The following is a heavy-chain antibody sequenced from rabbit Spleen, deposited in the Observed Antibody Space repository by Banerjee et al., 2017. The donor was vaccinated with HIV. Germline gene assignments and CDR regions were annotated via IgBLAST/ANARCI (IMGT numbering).Heavy chain of an antibody. Sequence: QQQLEESGGGLVKPGGTLTLTCKASGISFGISDYMCWVRQAPGKGLEWIACIDAGSSGFTYHASWAKGRFTTTKTSSTTVDLKMTSLTAADTATYFCARDTSSSFSSYGMDLWGQGTLVTVS. CDR3: ARDTSSSFSSYGMDL. J-gene: IGHJ6*01. CDR1: GISFGISDY. CDR2: IDAGSSGFT. V-gene: IGHV1S45*01. D-gene: IGHD1-1*01.